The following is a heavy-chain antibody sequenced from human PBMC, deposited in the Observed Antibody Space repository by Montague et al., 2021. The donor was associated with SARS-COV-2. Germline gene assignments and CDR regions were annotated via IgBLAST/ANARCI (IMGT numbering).Heavy chain of an antibody. D-gene: IGHD3-9*01. J-gene: IGHJ6*02. CDR2: IDWDDDK. CDR3: ARMVTIFSLGGYYYYYGMDV. CDR1: GFSLSTSGMC. V-gene: IGHV2-70*01. Sequence: PALVKPTQTLTLTCTFSGFSLSTSGMCVSWIRQPPGKALDWLALIDWDDDKYYSTSLKTRLTISKDTSKNQVVLTMTNMDPVDTATYYCARMVTIFSLGGYYYYYGMDVWGQGTTVTVSS.